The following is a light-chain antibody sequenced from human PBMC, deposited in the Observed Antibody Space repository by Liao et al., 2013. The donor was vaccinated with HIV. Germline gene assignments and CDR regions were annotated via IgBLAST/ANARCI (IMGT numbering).Light chain of an antibody. CDR2: YNN. Sequence: SYVLTQPPSVSVARGKTATITCGGNNIGNKKVHWYQQQPGRAPVVVIFYNNERPSGISERFSGSNSGNTATLTISRVEVGDEADYYCQVWDSGSENYVFGTGTKVTVL. J-gene: IGLJ1*01. CDR3: QVWDSGSENYV. CDR1: NIGNKK. V-gene: IGLV3-21*04.